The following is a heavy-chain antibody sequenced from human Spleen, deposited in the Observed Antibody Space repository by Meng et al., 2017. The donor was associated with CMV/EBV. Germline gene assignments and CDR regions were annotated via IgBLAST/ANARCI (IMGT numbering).Heavy chain of an antibody. J-gene: IGHJ4*02. CDR1: GFTFSSYW. Sequence: GESLKISCTASGFTFSSYWMHWVRQAPGKGLMWVSRIKRDGSSTNYADSVKGRFTISRDNSKNTLYLQMNSLRPEDTAMYYCARDESGVHGNYFDYWGQGTLVTVSS. CDR3: ARDESGVHGNYFDY. CDR2: IKRDGSST. V-gene: IGHV3-74*01. D-gene: IGHD3-10*01.